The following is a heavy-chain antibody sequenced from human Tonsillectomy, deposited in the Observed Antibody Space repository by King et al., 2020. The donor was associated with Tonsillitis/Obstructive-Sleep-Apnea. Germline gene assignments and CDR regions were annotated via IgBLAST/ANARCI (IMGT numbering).Heavy chain of an antibody. D-gene: IGHD6-19*01. V-gene: IGHV3-23*03. CDR2: INNGGNI. J-gene: IGHJ4*02. CDR1: GFSISSRA. Sequence: VQLVESGGGLVQPGGSLRLSCAASGFSISSRAMSWVRQTPGKGLEWVSSINNGGNIYDAASGKGRFTISRDISRNTLYLQMDGLRAEDTAVYYCAKDHPSSGWPAFDYWGQGTLVIVSS. CDR3: AKDHPSSGWPAFDY.